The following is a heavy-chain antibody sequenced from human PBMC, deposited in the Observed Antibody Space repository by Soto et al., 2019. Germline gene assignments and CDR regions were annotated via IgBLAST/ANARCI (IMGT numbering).Heavy chain of an antibody. CDR1: GFIFSSYD. V-gene: IGHV3-13*01. CDR2: IGTSGDT. J-gene: IGHJ3*02. CDR3: TSPAGSRGPEAFDI. Sequence: GGSLRLSCAASGFIFSSYDMHWVRHTTGKGLEWVSVIGTSGDTYYAGSVKGRFTISRENAKNSLYLQMNSLRAEDTAMYYCTSPAGSRGPEAFDIWGQGTMVTVSS. D-gene: IGHD2-15*01.